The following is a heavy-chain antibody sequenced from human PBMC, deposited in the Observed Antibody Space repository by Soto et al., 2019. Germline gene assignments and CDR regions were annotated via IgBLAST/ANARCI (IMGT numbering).Heavy chain of an antibody. CDR1: RFTFTSYA. CDR3: ARDYYDRRGYADSSVH. J-gene: IGHJ4*01. CDR2: ISYDGSNK. V-gene: IGHV3-30-3*01. Sequence: LRLSCAASRFTFTSYAMHWVRQAPGKGLEWVAVISYDGSNKYYADSVKGRFTISRDNSKTTLYLQMNSLRAEDTAVYYCARDYYDRRGYADSSVHWGHGTLVTVSS. D-gene: IGHD3-22*01.